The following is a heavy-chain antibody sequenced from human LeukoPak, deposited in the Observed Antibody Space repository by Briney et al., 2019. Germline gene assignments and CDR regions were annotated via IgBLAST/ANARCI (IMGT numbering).Heavy chain of an antibody. CDR2: IKTTTGGGTA. D-gene: IGHD5-12*01. CDR3: TTVWSGCDSFFDY. CDR1: GFTFSNVW. V-gene: IGHV3-15*01. J-gene: IGHJ4*02. Sequence: PGGSLRLSCAASGFTFSNVWMNWVRQAPGKGLEWVGRIKTTTGGGTADYAAPVKGRFPISRADSNNTLFLQMNSLKTEDTAMYYCTTVWSGCDSFFDYWGQGTLVTDSS.